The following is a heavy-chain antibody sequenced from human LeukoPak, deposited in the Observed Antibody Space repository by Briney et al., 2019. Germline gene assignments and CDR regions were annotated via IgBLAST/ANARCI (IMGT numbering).Heavy chain of an antibody. D-gene: IGHD2-15*01. CDR3: ARDFFHGHCSGLTCFLLDS. Sequence: ASVKVSCKASGYTFTSYGITWVRQAPGQRLEWMGWISAYNGNTNYAQKFQGRLTMTTDTSTNTAYMELRSLRPDDTAVYYCARDFFHGHCSGLTCFLLDSWGQGSLVTVSS. CDR2: ISAYNGNT. V-gene: IGHV1-18*01. CDR1: GYTFTSYG. J-gene: IGHJ4*02.